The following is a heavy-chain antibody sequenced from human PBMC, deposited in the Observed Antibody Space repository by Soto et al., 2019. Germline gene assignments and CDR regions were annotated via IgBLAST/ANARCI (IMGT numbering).Heavy chain of an antibody. J-gene: IGHJ6*02. CDR3: ARDAGTRYYYGMDV. CDR2: ISNSGTYT. CDR1: GFTFSDYY. Sequence: GGSLRLSCEASGFTFSDYYMNWVHQAPGKGLEWVSYISNSGTYTNYADSVTGRFTISRDYAKKSLYLQMNSLRVEDTAVYYCARDAGTRYYYGMDVWGQGTTVTVSS. V-gene: IGHV3-11*06. D-gene: IGHD1-1*01.